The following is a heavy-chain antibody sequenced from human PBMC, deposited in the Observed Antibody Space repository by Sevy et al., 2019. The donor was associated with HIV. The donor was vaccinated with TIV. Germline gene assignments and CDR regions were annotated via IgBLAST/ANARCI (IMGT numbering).Heavy chain of an antibody. CDR3: ARDSIVVVPAAQTYYYYGMDV. D-gene: IGHD2-2*01. CDR2: IKQDGSEK. Sequence: GGSLRLSCAASGFTFSSYWMSWVRQAPGKGLEWVANIKQDGSEKYYVDSVKGRFTISRDNAKNSRYLQMNSLRAEATAVYYWARDSIVVVPAAQTYYYYGMDVWGQGTTVTVSS. CDR1: GFTFSSYW. J-gene: IGHJ6*02. V-gene: IGHV3-7*01.